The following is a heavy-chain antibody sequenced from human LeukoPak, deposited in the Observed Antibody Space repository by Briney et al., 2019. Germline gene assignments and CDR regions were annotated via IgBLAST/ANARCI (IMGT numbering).Heavy chain of an antibody. V-gene: IGHV4-39*01. Sequence: SETLSLTCTVSGGSLSSSSYYWGWIRHPPGKGLEWIGSIYYSGSTYYNPSLKSRVTISVDTSKTQFSLKLSSVTAADTGVYYCASRGFLEWLLWDYWGQGTLVTVSS. CDR3: ASRGFLEWLLWDY. D-gene: IGHD3-3*01. J-gene: IGHJ4*02. CDR1: GGSLSSSSYY. CDR2: IYYSGST.